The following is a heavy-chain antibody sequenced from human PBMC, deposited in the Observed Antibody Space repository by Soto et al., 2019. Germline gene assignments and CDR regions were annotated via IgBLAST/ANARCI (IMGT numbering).Heavy chain of an antibody. CDR2: IYYSGST. Sequence: QVQLQESGPGLVKPSQTLSLTCTVSGGSISSGGYYWSWIRQHPGKGLEWIGYIYYSGSTYYNPSLKSRVTISVDTSKNQFALKLSSVTAADTAVYYCARVQYYYDSSGQQSWYCDRWGRGTLVTVSS. CDR1: GGSISSGGYY. J-gene: IGHJ2*01. V-gene: IGHV4-31*03. D-gene: IGHD3-22*01. CDR3: ARVQYYYDSSGQQSWYCDR.